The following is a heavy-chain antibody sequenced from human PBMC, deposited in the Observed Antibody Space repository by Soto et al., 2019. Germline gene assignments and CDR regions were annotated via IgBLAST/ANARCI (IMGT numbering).Heavy chain of an antibody. CDR2: IYYSGST. V-gene: IGHV4-59*01. CDR1: GGSISSYY. J-gene: IGHJ5*01. D-gene: IGHD3-10*01. Sequence: SETLSLTCTVSGGSISSYYWSWIRQPPGKGLEWIGYIYYSGSTNYNPSLKSRVTISVDTSKNQFSLKLSSVTAADTAVYYCAGRYYGSLSYYNGPPIYLFDFWGQGSLDTGSS. CDR3: AGRYYGSLSYYNGPPIYLFDF.